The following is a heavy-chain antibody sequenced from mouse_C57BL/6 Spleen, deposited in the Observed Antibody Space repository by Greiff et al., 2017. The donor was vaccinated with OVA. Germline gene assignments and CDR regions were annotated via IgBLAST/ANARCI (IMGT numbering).Heavy chain of an antibody. J-gene: IGHJ3*01. CDR2: IDPYDSYT. V-gene: IGHV1-50*01. D-gene: IGHD2-5*01. CDR1: GYTFTSYW. CDR3: ARSKGDWFAY. Sequence: QVQLQQPGAELVKPGASVKLSCKASGYTFTSYWMQWVKQRPGQGLEWIGEIDPYDSYTNYNQKFKGKATLTVDTSSSTAYMQLSSLTSEDSAGDYGARSKGDWFAYWGQGTLVTVSA.